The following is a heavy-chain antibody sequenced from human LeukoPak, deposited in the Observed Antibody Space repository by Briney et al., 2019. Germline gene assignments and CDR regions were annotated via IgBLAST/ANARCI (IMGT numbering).Heavy chain of an antibody. CDR1: NGSISGYY. Sequence: PSETLSLTCTVSNGSISGYYWSWIRQPPGRGLEWIGYIFYSGTTNYNPSLKSRVTISVDTSNNQFSLMLSSVTAADTAVYYCARRGTSSSLDFWGQGILVIVPS. CDR2: IFYSGTT. J-gene: IGHJ4*02. V-gene: IGHV4-59*08. CDR3: ARRGTSSSLDF. D-gene: IGHD2-2*01.